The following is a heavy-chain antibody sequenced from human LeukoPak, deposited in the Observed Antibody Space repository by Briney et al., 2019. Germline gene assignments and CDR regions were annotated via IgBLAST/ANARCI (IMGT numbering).Heavy chain of an antibody. CDR3: ARDPDSYYSYMDV. Sequence: PGRSLRLSCAASGFTFSSYGMHWVRQAPGKGLEGVAVIWYDVSNQSSAGSVKGRFTISRDNSKTSLYLQMNTLTAEDTAVYYCARDPDSYYSYMDVWGKGTPVTVSS. CDR2: IWYDVSNQ. CDR1: GFTFSSYG. J-gene: IGHJ6*03. V-gene: IGHV3-33*01.